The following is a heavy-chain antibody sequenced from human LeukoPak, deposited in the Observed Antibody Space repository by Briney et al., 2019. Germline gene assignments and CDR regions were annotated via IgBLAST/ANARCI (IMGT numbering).Heavy chain of an antibody. CDR3: ARGEYGSGSYWRGDYYYGMDV. CDR1: GYTFTDSY. CDR2: MNPNSGNT. V-gene: IGHV1-8*02. J-gene: IGHJ6*02. D-gene: IGHD3-10*01. Sequence: GASVKVSCKASGYTFTDSYMDWVRQAPGQGLEWMGWMNPNSGNTGYAQKFQGRVTMTRNTSISTAYMELSSLRSEDTAVYYCARGEYGSGSYWRGDYYYGMDVWGQGTTVTVSS.